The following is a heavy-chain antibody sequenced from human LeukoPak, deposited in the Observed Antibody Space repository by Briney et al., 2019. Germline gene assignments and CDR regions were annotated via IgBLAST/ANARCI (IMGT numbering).Heavy chain of an antibody. Sequence: GGSLRLSCAASGFTFDDYGMSWVRQAPGKGLEWVSGINWNGGSTGYADSVKGRFTISRDNAKNSLYLQMNSIGDDATALYDCARECGGDCTMPSFDYWGQGTLVTVSS. CDR3: ARECGGDCTMPSFDY. J-gene: IGHJ4*02. V-gene: IGHV3-20*01. D-gene: IGHD2-21*02. CDR2: INWNGGST. CDR1: GFTFDDYG.